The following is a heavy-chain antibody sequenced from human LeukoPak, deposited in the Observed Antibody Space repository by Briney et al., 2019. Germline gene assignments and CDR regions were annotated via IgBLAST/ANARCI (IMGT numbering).Heavy chain of an antibody. V-gene: IGHV3-23*01. J-gene: IGHJ4*02. CDR3: VKDPRSETIVATGCFDS. CDR2: GSGSGGNT. Sequence: GGSLRLSCAVSGCTFGSYAMTWARQAPGKGLEWVSTGSGSGGNTYYADSVKGRFTISRDNSKNTLHLHMNSLRAEDTAIYYCVKDPRSETIVATGCFDSWGQGSLVTVTS. CDR1: GCTFGSYA. D-gene: IGHD5-12*01.